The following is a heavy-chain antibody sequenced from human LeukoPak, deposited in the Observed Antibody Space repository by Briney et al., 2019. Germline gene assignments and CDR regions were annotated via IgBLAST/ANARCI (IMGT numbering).Heavy chain of an antibody. Sequence: GESLKISCKGSGYSFTSYWIGWVRQMPVKGLEWMGFIYPGDSDTRYSPSFQGQVIISADKSASTTYLQWSSLKASDTAMYYCARRGYDTGTDYWGQGTLVTVSS. V-gene: IGHV5-51*01. CDR2: IYPGDSDT. CDR1: GYSFTSYW. J-gene: IGHJ4*02. D-gene: IGHD3-9*01. CDR3: ARRGYDTGTDY.